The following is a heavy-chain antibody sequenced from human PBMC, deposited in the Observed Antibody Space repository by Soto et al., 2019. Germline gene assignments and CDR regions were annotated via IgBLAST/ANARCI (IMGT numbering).Heavy chain of an antibody. J-gene: IGHJ4*02. CDR2: IKSKTDGGTT. V-gene: IGHV3-15*01. CDR3: TTEDKQLVPYRDY. D-gene: IGHD6-13*01. Sequence: GGSLRLSCAASGFTFSNAWMSWVRQAPGKGLEWVGRIKSKTDGGTTDYAAPVKGRFTISRDDSKNTLYLQMNSLKTEDTAVYYCTTEDKQLVPYRDYWGQGTLVTVSS. CDR1: GFTFSNAW.